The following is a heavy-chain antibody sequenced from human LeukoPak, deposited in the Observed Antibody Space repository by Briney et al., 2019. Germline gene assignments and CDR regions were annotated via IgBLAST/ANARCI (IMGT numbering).Heavy chain of an antibody. CDR3: ARDTSPDYWETRGYYDY. V-gene: IGHV4-39*07. J-gene: IGHJ4*02. D-gene: IGHD3-22*01. Sequence: SETLSLTCTVSGGSISSSSYYWAWIRQPPGKGLEWIGSMYYSGSTYYKPSLKSRVTISLDTSKNQFSLKMNSVTAADTAVYYCARDTSPDYWETRGYYDYWGQGTLVTVSS. CDR2: MYYSGST. CDR1: GGSISSSSYY.